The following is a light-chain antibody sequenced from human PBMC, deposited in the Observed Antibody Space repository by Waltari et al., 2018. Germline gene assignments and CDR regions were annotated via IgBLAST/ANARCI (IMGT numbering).Light chain of an antibody. V-gene: IGKV4-1*01. J-gene: IGKJ4*01. CDR2: WAS. CDR1: QSVLYSSNNKNY. CDR3: QQHYNTPLT. Sequence: DIEMTQSPDSLAVSLGERATINCKSSQSVLYSSNNKNYLAWYQHKPGQPPKLLIYWASTRESGVPERFSGSGSGTDFTLTISSLQAEDVAVYYCQQHYNTPLTFGGGTKVEVK.